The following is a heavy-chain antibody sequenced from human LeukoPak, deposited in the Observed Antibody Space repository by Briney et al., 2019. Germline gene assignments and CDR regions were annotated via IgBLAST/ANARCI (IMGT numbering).Heavy chain of an antibody. J-gene: IGHJ5*02. CDR1: GYTFTSYD. V-gene: IGHV1-8*01. D-gene: IGHD3-3*01. CDR2: MNPNSGNT. CDR3: ARGAVLRFLEWLSHNWFDP. Sequence: ASVKVSCKASGYTFTSYDINWVRQATGQGLEWMGWMNPNSGNTGYAQKFQGRVTMTRNTSISTAYMELSSLRSEDTAVYYCARGAVLRFLEWLSHNWFDPWGQGTLVTVSS.